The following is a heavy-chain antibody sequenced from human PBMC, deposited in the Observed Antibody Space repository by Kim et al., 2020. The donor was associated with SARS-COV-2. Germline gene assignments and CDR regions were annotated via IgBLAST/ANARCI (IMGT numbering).Heavy chain of an antibody. D-gene: IGHD6-13*01. J-gene: IGHJ6*02. V-gene: IGHV4-38-2*02. CDR2: IYHSGST. CDR1: GYSISSGYY. Sequence: SETLSLTCTVSGYSISSGYYWGWIRQPPGKGLGWIGSIYHSGSTYYNPSLKSRVTISVDTSKNQFSLKLSSVTAADTAVYYCARVVGAAGRLYYYYGMDVWGQGTTVTVSS. CDR3: ARVVGAAGRLYYYYGMDV.